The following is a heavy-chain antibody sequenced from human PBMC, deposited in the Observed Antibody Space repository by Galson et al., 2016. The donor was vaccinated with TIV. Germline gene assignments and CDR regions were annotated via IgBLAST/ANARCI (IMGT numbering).Heavy chain of an antibody. CDR2: ISVSGGRT. CDR1: RFTFSSYA. J-gene: IGHJ6*02. D-gene: IGHD3-3*01. CDR3: ATFGVASRYYYYYGMDV. V-gene: IGHV3-23*01. Sequence: SLRLSCAASRFTFSSYAMSWVRQAPGKGLEWVSAISVSGGRTYYADSVKGRFTISRDNSKNTLYLQMDRLRAEDTAVYYCATFGVASRYYYYYGMDVWGQGTTVTVSS.